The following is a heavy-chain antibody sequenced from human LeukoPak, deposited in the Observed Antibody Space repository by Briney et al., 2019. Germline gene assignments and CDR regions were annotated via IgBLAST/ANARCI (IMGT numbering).Heavy chain of an antibody. V-gene: IGHV4-30-4*08. CDR2: IYYSGST. D-gene: IGHD2-15*01. CDR3: AREGEVTSGYCSGGSCYSLYYYGMDV. J-gene: IGHJ6*02. CDR1: GGSISSGDYY. Sequence: SETLSLTCTVSGGSISSGDYYWSWIRQPPGKGLEWIGYIYYSGSTYYNPSLKSRVTISVDTSKNQFSLKLSSVTAADTAVYYCAREGEVTSGYCSGGSCYSLYYYGMDVWGQGTTVTVSS.